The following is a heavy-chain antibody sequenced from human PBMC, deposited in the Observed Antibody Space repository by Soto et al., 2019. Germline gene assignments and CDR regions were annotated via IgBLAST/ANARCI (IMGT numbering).Heavy chain of an antibody. CDR1: GYTFSTPG. CDR3: ARAGAAPYYYYGMDV. V-gene: IGHV1-18*01. CDR2: ISTYNGDT. Sequence: QVQLVQSGAEVRKPGASVKVSCKASGYTFSTPGMSWLRQAPGQGLEWMGWISTYNGDTNDAPKFQDRVTMTSDASTSTVYMELSSLRSDDTAVYSCARAGAAPYYYYGMDVWGQGTRVTVSS. D-gene: IGHD2-15*01. J-gene: IGHJ6*02.